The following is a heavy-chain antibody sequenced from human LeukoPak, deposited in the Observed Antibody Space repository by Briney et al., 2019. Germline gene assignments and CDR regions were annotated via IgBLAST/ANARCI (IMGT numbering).Heavy chain of an antibody. CDR3: ARDLIGGYNGGYFDS. J-gene: IGHJ4*02. Sequence: GGSLRLSCAASGFTFSDYAMSWVRQAPGKGLEWVSSISSSNSYIYYADLVKGRFTISKDDAKNSLSLHMNSLRAEDTAVYYCARDLIGGYNGGYFDSWGQGILVTVSS. D-gene: IGHD5-24*01. V-gene: IGHV3-21*01. CDR1: GFTFSDYA. CDR2: ISSSNSYI.